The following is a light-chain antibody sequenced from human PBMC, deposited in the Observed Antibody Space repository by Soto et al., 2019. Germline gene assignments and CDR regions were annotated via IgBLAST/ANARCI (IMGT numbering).Light chain of an antibody. CDR2: DDN. CDR3: QVRDGSNDYLV. J-gene: IGLJ3*02. CDR1: NIGSKR. V-gene: IGLV3-21*02. Sequence: LTQPPSVSVAPGQTARITCGGNNIGSKRVHWYQQRPGQAPVLVVYDDNDRPSGIPERFSGSNSGNTATLTVSRVEAGDEADYYCQVRDGSNDYLVFGGGTKVTVL.